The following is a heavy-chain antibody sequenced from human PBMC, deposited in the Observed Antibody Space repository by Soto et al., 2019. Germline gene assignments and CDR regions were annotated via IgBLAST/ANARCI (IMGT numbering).Heavy chain of an antibody. CDR1: GYSFTNND. J-gene: IGHJ5*02. D-gene: IGHD3-16*01. CDR3: ARMATFGSLNWFDP. CDR2: MNPGSGDT. V-gene: IGHV1-8*01. Sequence: GASVKVSCKASGYSFTNNDVTWVRQATGQGLEWIGWMNPGSGDTGYAQKFQGRVTMTRDISIATAYMELSSLRSDDTAIYYCARMATFGSLNWFDPWGQGTLVTAPQ.